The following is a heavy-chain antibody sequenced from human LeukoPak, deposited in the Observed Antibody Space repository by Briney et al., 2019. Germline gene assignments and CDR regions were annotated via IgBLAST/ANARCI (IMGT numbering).Heavy chain of an antibody. J-gene: IGHJ3*02. CDR3: ARDYGGYNDAFDI. Sequence: SETLSLTCTVSGGSISSYYWSWIRQPPGKGLEWIGYIYYSGSTNYNPSLKSRVTISVDTSKNQFSPKLSSVTAADTAVYYCARDYGGYNDAFDIWGQGTMVTVSS. CDR2: IYYSGST. CDR1: GGSISSYY. D-gene: IGHD4-23*01. V-gene: IGHV4-59*01.